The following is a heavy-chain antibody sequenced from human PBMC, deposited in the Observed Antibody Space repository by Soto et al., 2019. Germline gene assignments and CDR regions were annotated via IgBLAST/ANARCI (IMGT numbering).Heavy chain of an antibody. J-gene: IGHJ4*02. V-gene: IGHV3-74*01. Sequence: GGSLRLSCAASGFTFSSYWMHWVRQAPGKGLVWVSRINSDGSSTSYADSVKGRFTISRDNAKNTLYLQMNSLRAEDTAVYYCARAPSGWYGKIDFWGQGTLVTVSS. CDR3: ARAPSGWYGKIDF. CDR1: GFTFSSYW. CDR2: INSDGSST. D-gene: IGHD6-19*01.